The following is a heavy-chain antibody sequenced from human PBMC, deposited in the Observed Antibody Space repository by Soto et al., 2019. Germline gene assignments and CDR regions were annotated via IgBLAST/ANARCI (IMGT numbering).Heavy chain of an antibody. CDR1: GYTFTSYA. CDR3: ARMRWQWLVHDAFDI. CDR2: INAGNGNT. D-gene: IGHD6-19*01. V-gene: IGHV1-3*01. J-gene: IGHJ3*02. Sequence: ASVKVSCKASGYTFTSYAMHWVRQAPGQRLEWMGWINAGNGNTKYSQKFQGRVTITRDTSASTAYMELSSPRSEDTAVYYCARMRWQWLVHDAFDIWGQGTMVTVSS.